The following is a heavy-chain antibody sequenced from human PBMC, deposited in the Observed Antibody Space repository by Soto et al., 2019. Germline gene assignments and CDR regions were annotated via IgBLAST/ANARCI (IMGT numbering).Heavy chain of an antibody. CDR3: ERRLYGSRWPNVYMDV. Sequence: GGSLRLSCAASGFTFSNYEMHWVRQAPGKGLEYVSGISNNGAHTDYAKSVKGRFTISRDNSENTLYLQMGSLRAEDMALYYCERRLYGSRWPNVYMDVCGKVTTVTVSS. J-gene: IGHJ6*03. V-gene: IGHV3-64*01. CDR2: ISNNGAHT. CDR1: GFTFSNYE. D-gene: IGHD6-13*01.